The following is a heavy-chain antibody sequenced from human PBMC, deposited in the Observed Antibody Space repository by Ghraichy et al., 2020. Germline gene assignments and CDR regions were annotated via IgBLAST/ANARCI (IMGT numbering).Heavy chain of an antibody. CDR2: ISGGAVVT. J-gene: IGHJ4*02. V-gene: IGHV3-23*01. D-gene: IGHD3-10*01. Sequence: GESLNISCAASGFTFSSYAMSWVRQAPGKGLEWVAAISGGAVVTYYADSVRGRLTISRDNSQKTLYLQMNSLRVEDTAVYYCAKHPSHAIRGVRFGHWGQGTLVTISS. CDR3: AKHPSHAIRGVRFGH. CDR1: GFTFSSYA.